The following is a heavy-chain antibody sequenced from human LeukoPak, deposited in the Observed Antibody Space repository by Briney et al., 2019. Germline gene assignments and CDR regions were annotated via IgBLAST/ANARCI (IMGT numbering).Heavy chain of an antibody. CDR2: FAPEDGEA. CDR1: GNSLTELS. Sequence: ASVKVSCKVIGNSLTELSMHWVRQAPGKGLESMGGFAPEDGEAIYAQQFQGRLTMTEDTSTDTAYMELSSLTSEDTAVYYCTTGRRYQLYDYWGQGTLVTVSS. V-gene: IGHV1-24*01. D-gene: IGHD1-1*01. J-gene: IGHJ4*02. CDR3: TTGRRYQLYDY.